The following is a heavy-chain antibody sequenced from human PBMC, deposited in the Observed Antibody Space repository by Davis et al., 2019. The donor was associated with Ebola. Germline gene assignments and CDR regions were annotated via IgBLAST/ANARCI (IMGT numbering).Heavy chain of an antibody. CDR1: GFSFSSTW. CDR3: ARDGLWTYSSGWVLEEETGCYFDY. CDR2: IHSDGTST. J-gene: IGHJ4*02. V-gene: IGHV3-74*01. D-gene: IGHD6-19*01. Sequence: PGGSLRLSCAASGFSFSSTWMHWVRQAPGKGLVWVSRIHSDGTSTIYTDSVKGRFTISRDNAKNSLYLQMNSLRAEDTAVYYCARDGLWTYSSGWVLEEETGCYFDYWGQGTLVTVSS.